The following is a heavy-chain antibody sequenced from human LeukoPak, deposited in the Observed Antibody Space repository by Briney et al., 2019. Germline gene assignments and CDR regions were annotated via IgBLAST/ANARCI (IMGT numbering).Heavy chain of an antibody. D-gene: IGHD3-10*01. J-gene: IGHJ4*02. CDR1: GGSISSSSYY. CDR2: IYYSGST. CDR3: ARGRYYYGSGSYHKNFDY. V-gene: IGHV4-39*01. Sequence: SETLSLTCTVSGGSISSSSYYWGWIRQPPGKGLEWIGSIYYSGSTYYNPSLKSRVTISVDTSKNQFSLKLSSVTAADTAVYYCARGRYYYGSGSYHKNFDYWGQGTLVTVSS.